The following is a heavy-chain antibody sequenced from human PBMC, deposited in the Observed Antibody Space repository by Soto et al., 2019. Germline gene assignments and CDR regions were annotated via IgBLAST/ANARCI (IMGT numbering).Heavy chain of an antibody. D-gene: IGHD3-16*01. V-gene: IGHV3-53*01. Sequence: EVQVVESGGGLIQPGGSLRLSCAGSGFTVTSNYMTWVRQAPGKGLEWVSVIYSGGSTYYADSVRVRFTISRDNSKNTLYLQMNSLRAEDTAVYYCATSYTWRLFDYWGQGTLVTVSS. J-gene: IGHJ4*02. CDR1: GFTVTSNY. CDR2: IYSGGST. CDR3: ATSYTWRLFDY.